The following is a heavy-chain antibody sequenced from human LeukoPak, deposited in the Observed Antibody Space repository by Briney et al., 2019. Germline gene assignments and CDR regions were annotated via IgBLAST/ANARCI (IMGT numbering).Heavy chain of an antibody. V-gene: IGHV3-21*01. J-gene: IGHJ3*02. CDR1: GFTSSSYS. CDR3: ARDVRAYSTSSSAFDI. D-gene: IGHD6-6*01. CDR2: ISTSSSYI. Sequence: GGSLRLSCAASGFTSSSYSINWVRQAAGKGLEWVASISTSSSYIYYADSVKGRFTISRDNAKNSLYLQMNSLRDDDTAVYYCARDVRAYSTSSSAFDIWGQGTMVTISS.